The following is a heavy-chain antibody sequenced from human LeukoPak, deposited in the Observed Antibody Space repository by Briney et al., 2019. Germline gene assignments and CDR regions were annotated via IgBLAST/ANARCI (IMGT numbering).Heavy chain of an antibody. CDR1: GFTFSSYA. J-gene: IGHJ5*02. CDR3: AKPLYFGESLNWFDP. Sequence: GGSLRLSCAASGFTFSSYAMSWVRQAPGKGLEWVSAISGSGGSTHYADSVKGRFTISRDNSKNTLYLQMNSLRVEDSAVYYCAKPLYFGESLNWFDPWGQGTLVTVSS. V-gene: IGHV3-23*01. D-gene: IGHD3-10*01. CDR2: ISGSGGST.